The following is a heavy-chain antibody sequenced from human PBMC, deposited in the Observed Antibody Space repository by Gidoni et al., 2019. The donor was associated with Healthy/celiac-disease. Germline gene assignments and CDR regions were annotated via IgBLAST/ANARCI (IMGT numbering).Heavy chain of an antibody. V-gene: IGHV3-66*01. Sequence: EVQLVESGGGLVQPGGSLRLSCAASGFTVSSNYMSWVRPAPGKGLEWVSVIYSGGSTYYADSVKGRFTISRDNSKNTLYLQMNSLRAEDTAVYYCARDLRYCSSTSCPRPPSPNYYYGMDVWGQGTTVTVSS. CDR3: ARDLRYCSSTSCPRPPSPNYYYGMDV. CDR2: IYSGGST. CDR1: GFTVSSNY. D-gene: IGHD2-2*01. J-gene: IGHJ6*02.